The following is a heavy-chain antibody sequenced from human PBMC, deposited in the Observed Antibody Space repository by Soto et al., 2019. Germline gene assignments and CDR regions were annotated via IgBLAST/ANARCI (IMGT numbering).Heavy chain of an antibody. Sequence: SETLSLTCAVYGGSFSGYYWSWIRQPPGKGLEWIGEINHSGSTNYNPSLKSRVTISVDTSKNQFSLKLSSVTAADTAVYYCASKGAITGTTYYYYGMDVWGQGTTVT. J-gene: IGHJ6*02. CDR3: ASKGAITGTTYYYYGMDV. CDR2: INHSGST. D-gene: IGHD1-7*01. CDR1: GGSFSGYY. V-gene: IGHV4-34*01.